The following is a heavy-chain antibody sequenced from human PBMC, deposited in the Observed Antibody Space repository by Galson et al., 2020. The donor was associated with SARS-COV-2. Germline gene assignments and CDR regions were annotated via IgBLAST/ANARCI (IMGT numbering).Heavy chain of an antibody. V-gene: IGHV3-13*01. CDR2: INTSGDT. J-gene: IGHJ4*02. CDR3: ARASRIEILTGHFYFNY. CDR1: GFTFRNYD. Sequence: GESLKISCVASGFTFRNYDMHWVRQAAGKGLEWVAAINTSGDTYYADSVKGRFTISRENAKNSVFLQLSTVSAGDTARYYCARASRIEILTGHFYFNYWGQGTLVTVSS. D-gene: IGHD3-9*01.